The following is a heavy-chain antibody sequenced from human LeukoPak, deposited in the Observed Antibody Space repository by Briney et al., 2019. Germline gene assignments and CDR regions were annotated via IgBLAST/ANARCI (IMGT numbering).Heavy chain of an antibody. CDR1: GGSINSDTYY. Sequence: SETLSLTCIVSGGSINSDTYYWTWIRQPAGKGLEWIGRIYTTGSPNYNPSLKSRATISIDTSKNQFSLKLSSVSAADTAVYYCARDRGITTARGVPSWFDPWGQGPPVSVSS. CDR2: IYTTGSP. V-gene: IGHV4-61*02. CDR3: ARDRGITTARGVPSWFDP. D-gene: IGHD3-10*01. J-gene: IGHJ5*02.